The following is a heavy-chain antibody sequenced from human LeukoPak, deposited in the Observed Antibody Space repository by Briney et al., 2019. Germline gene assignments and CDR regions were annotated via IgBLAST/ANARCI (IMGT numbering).Heavy chain of an antibody. Sequence: GGSLRLSCAASGFTFSSYSMNWVRQAPGKGLEWVSSISSSSSYIYYADSVKGRFTISRDNAKNSLYLQMNSLRAKDTAVYYCARDRQSITIFGVLIPIYMDVWGKGTTVTVSS. CDR3: ARDRQSITIFGVLIPIYMDV. CDR1: GFTFSSYS. J-gene: IGHJ6*03. V-gene: IGHV3-21*01. CDR2: ISSSSSYI. D-gene: IGHD3-3*01.